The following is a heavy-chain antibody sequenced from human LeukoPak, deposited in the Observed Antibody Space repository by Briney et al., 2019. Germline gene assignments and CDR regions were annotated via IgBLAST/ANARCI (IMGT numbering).Heavy chain of an antibody. D-gene: IGHD3-22*01. J-gene: IGHJ5*02. V-gene: IGHV1-69*01. CDR3: ARGNNDDSSGYYDLDWFDP. CDR1: GGTFSSYA. Sequence: ASVKVSCKASGGTFSSYAISWVRQAPGQGLEWMGGIIPIFGTANYAQKFQGRVTITADESTSTAYMELSSLRSEGTAVYYCARGNNDDSSGYYDLDWFDPWGQGTLDTVSS. CDR2: IIPIFGTA.